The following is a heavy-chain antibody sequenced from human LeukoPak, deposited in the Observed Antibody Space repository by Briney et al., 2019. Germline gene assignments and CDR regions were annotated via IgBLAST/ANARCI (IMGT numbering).Heavy chain of an antibody. J-gene: IGHJ6*03. D-gene: IGHD1-20*01. CDR1: GFAFSNAW. CDR3: TTLRGLTGTPGWGYYYYYYMDV. V-gene: IGHV3-15*01. Sequence: GGSLRLSCAASGFAFSNAWVSWVRQAPGKGLEWVGRIKSKTDGGTTDYAAPVKGRFTISRDDSKNTLYLQMNSLKTEDTAVYYCTTLRGLTGTPGWGYYYYYYMDVWGKGTTVTVSS. CDR2: IKSKTDGGTT.